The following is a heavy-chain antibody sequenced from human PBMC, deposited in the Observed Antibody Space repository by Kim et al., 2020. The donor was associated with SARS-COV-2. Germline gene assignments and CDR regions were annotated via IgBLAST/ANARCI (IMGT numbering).Heavy chain of an antibody. CDR1: GFTFSSYS. Sequence: GGSLRLSCAASGFTFSSYSMNWVRQAPGKGLEWVSSISSSSSYIYYADSVKGRFTISRDNAKNSLYLQMNSLRAEDTAVYYCAGASESDINSGRPTFRYYYYGMDVWGQGTTVTVSS. CDR2: ISSSSSYI. D-gene: IGHD3-10*01. V-gene: IGHV3-21*01. CDR3: AGASESDINSGRPTFRYYYYGMDV. J-gene: IGHJ6*02.